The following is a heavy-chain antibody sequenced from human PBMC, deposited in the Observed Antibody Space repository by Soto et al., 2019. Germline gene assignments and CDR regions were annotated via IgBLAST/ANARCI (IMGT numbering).Heavy chain of an antibody. V-gene: IGHV3-21*01. J-gene: IGHJ6*02. CDR1: GFTFSSYS. D-gene: IGHD1-26*01. CDR2: ISSSSSYI. Sequence: GGSLRLSCAASGFTFSSYSMNWVRQAPGKGLEWVSSISSSSSYIYYADSVEGRFTISRDNAKNSLYLQMNSLRAEDTAVYYCARDRILAVRALDYYYGMDVWGQGTTVTAP. CDR3: ARDRILAVRALDYYYGMDV.